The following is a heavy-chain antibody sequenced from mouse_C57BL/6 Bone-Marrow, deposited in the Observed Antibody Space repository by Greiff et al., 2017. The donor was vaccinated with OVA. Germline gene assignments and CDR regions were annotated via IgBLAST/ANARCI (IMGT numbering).Heavy chain of an antibody. V-gene: IGHV1-18*01. CDR3: ARLPYDYDGLYYFDY. CDR2: INPNNGGT. CDR1: GYTFTDYN. J-gene: IGHJ2*01. Sequence: EVQLQQSGPELVKPGASVKIPCKASGYTFTDYNMDWVKQSHGKSLEWIGDINPNNGGTIYNQKFKGKATLTVDKSSSTAYMELRSLTSEDTAVYYCARLPYDYDGLYYFDYWGQGTTLTVSS. D-gene: IGHD2-4*01.